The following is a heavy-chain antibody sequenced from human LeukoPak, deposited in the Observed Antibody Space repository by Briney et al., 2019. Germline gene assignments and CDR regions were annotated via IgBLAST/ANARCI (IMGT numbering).Heavy chain of an antibody. D-gene: IGHD1-14*01. CDR2: ISGSGTNI. CDR3: VRETAYSFDC. J-gene: IGHJ4*02. Sequence: GSLRLSCAASGFTFSGYSMTWVRQAPGKGLEWVSYISGSGTNIYNADSVKGRFTISRDNAKNSMYLQMNSLRDEDTAVYYCVRETAYSFDCWGQGTLVTVSS. CDR1: GFTFSGYS. V-gene: IGHV3-48*02.